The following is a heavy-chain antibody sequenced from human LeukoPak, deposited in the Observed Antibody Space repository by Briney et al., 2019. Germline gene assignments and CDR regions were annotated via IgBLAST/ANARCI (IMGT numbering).Heavy chain of an antibody. V-gene: IGHV3-23*01. J-gene: IGHJ4*02. CDR1: GFTFSSYA. Sequence: GGSLRLSCAASGFTFSSYAMSWVRQAPGKGLEWVSAISGSGGSTYYADSVKGRFTISRDNSKNTLYLQMNSLRAEGTAVYYCAKGQSPYYYGSGSFRDYWGQGTLVTVSP. CDR2: ISGSGGST. D-gene: IGHD3-10*01. CDR3: AKGQSPYYYGSGSFRDY.